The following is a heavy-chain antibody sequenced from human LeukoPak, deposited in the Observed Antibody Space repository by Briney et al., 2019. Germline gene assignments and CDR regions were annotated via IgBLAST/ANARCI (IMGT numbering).Heavy chain of an antibody. CDR2: INSDGSST. J-gene: IGHJ6*03. CDR3: ARDLPREGRYRVYYYMDV. Sequence: GGSLSLSCAASGFTFSSYWMHWVRQAPGKGLVWVSRINSDGSSTSYADSVKGRFTISRDNAKNTLYLQMNSLRAEDAAAYYCARDLPREGRYRVYYYMDVWGKGTTVTVSS. D-gene: IGHD1-26*01. CDR1: GFTFSSYW. V-gene: IGHV3-74*01.